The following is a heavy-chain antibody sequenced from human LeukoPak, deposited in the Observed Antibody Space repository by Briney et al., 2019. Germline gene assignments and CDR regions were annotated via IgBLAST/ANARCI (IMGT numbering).Heavy chain of an antibody. D-gene: IGHD6-13*01. V-gene: IGHV4-4*07. Sequence: PSETLSLTCTVSGGSISSYYWSWIRQPAGKGLEWIGRIYTSGSTNYNPSLKSRVTMSVDTSKNQFSLKLSSVTAADTAVYYCAREVSSWYPYYYYYMDVWGKGTTVTISS. CDR2: IYTSGST. J-gene: IGHJ6*03. CDR3: AREVSSWYPYYYYYMDV. CDR1: GGSISSYY.